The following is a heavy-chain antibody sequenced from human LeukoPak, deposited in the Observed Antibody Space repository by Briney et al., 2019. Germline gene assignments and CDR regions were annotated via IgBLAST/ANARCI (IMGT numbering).Heavy chain of an antibody. V-gene: IGHV4-34*01. CDR2: INHSGST. CDR1: GGSFSGYY. CDR3: ARGGIWYYDILTGYSFDY. J-gene: IGHJ4*02. D-gene: IGHD3-9*01. Sequence: SETLSLTCAVYGGSFSGYYWSWIRQPPGKGLEWIGEINHSGSTNYNPSLKSRVTISVDTSKNQFSLKLSSVTAADMAVYYCARGGIWYYDILTGYSFDYWGQGTLVTVSS.